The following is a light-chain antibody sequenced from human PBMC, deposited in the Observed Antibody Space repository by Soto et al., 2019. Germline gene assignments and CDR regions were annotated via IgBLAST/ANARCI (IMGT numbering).Light chain of an antibody. CDR3: QQTYTTPRT. CDR1: QSVSSY. J-gene: IGKJ1*01. CDR2: DAS. V-gene: IGKV3-11*01. Sequence: EIVLTQSPATLSLSPGERATLSCRASQSVSSYLAWYQQKPGQAPRLLIYDASNRATGIPPRFSGSGSGTDFTLTISSLEPEDFAVYYCQQTYTTPRTFGQGTKVDI.